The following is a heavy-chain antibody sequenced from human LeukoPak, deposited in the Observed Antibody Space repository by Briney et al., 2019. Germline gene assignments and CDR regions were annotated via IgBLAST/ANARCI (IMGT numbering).Heavy chain of an antibody. CDR1: GYTLTELS. V-gene: IGHV1-24*01. Sequence: ASVKVSCKVSGYTLTELSMHWVRQAPGKGLEWMGGFDPEDGETIYAQKFQGRVTMTEDTSTDTAYMELSSLRSEDTAVYYCATETLYYYDSSGYLCLAHWGQGTLVPVSS. J-gene: IGHJ4*02. D-gene: IGHD3-22*01. CDR3: ATETLYYYDSSGYLCLAH. CDR2: FDPEDGET.